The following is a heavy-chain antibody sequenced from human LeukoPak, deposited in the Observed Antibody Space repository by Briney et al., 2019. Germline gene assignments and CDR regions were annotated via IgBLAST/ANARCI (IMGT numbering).Heavy chain of an antibody. CDR1: GGSISSYY. D-gene: IGHD3-16*01. Sequence: SETLSLTCTVSGGSISSYYWSWIRQPPGKGLEYIGYISYNGRTNYNPSLRRRVTISVDTSKNQFSLRLSSVTAADTAVYFCARDSGDYGIDYWGQGTLVTVSS. V-gene: IGHV4-59*01. J-gene: IGHJ4*02. CDR2: ISYNGRT. CDR3: ARDSGDYGIDY.